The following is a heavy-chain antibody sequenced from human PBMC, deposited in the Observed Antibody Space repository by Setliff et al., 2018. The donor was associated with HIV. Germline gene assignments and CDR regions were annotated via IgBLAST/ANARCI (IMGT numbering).Heavy chain of an antibody. CDR2: IDWDDDK. CDR1: GFSLSASGMC. D-gene: IGHD2-8*01. J-gene: IGHJ2*01. Sequence: PSQTLSLTCTFSGFSLSASGMCVSWIRQPPGKALEWLARIDWDDDKYYNTSLKTRLTLSKDTSKNQVVLTMTNMDPVDTATYYCAWTNNVYWYFDLWGRGTLVTVSS. CDR3: AWTNNVYWYFDL. V-gene: IGHV2-70*11.